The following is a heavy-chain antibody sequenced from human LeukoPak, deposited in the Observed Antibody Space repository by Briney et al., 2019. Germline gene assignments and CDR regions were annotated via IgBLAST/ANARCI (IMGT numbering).Heavy chain of an antibody. CDR1: GVTFINYG. Sequence: GGSLRLSFAASGVTFINYGMHWVRQAPGKGLEWVAFIRYDGSNKYYADSVKGRFTISRDNSKNTLYLQMNSLRAEDTAVYYCARDRPGAFDIWGQGTMVTVSS. V-gene: IGHV3-30*02. CDR3: ARDRPGAFDI. CDR2: IRYDGSNK. J-gene: IGHJ3*02.